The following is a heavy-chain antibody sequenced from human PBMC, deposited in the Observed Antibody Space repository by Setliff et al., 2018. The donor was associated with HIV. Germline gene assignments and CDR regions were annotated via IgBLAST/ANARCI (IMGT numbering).Heavy chain of an antibody. J-gene: IGHJ4*02. V-gene: IGHV3-15*01. CDR2: IKTKDDGGTA. CDR3: VRAWSGLDF. CDR1: GFSVSHAW. Sequence: GGSLRLSCAATGFSVSHAWMHWVRQTPGKGLEWVGLIKTKDDGGTADYSADVKGRFDVSRDDSGNVVYLQMNNVKTEDAGVYYCVRAWSGLDFWGQGTLVTVSS. D-gene: IGHD3-3*01.